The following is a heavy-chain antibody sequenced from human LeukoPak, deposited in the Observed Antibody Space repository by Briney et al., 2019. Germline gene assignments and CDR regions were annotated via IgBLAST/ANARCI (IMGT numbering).Heavy chain of an antibody. Sequence: GGSLGLSCAASGFTVSSNYMSWVRQAPGKGLEWVSVIYSGGSTYYADSVKGRFTISRDNSKNTLYLQMNSLRAEDTAVYYCAREGFLDYWGQGTLVTVSS. J-gene: IGHJ4*02. D-gene: IGHD2/OR15-2a*01. CDR2: IYSGGST. CDR1: GFTVSSNY. CDR3: AREGFLDY. V-gene: IGHV3-66*01.